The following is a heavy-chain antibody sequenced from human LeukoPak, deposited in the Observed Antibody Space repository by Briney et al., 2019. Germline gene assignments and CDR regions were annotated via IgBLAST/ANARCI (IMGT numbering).Heavy chain of an antibody. CDR1: GGSISSYY. V-gene: IGHV4-59*01. Sequence: SETLSLTCTVSGGSISSYYWSWIRQPPGKGLEWIGYIYYSGSTNYNPSLKSRVTISVDTSKNQFSLKLSSVTAADTAVYYCARGVFGVVEKSYYYYYMDVWGKGTTVTVSS. CDR3: ARGVFGVVEKSYYYYYMDV. CDR2: IYYSGST. D-gene: IGHD3-3*01. J-gene: IGHJ6*03.